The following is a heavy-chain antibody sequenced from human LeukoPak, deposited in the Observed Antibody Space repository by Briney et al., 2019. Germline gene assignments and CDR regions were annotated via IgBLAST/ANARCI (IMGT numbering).Heavy chain of an antibody. J-gene: IGHJ4*02. CDR1: GYRFTSYG. CDR3: ARDHRGYSYGDY. CDR2: ISAYNGNT. Sequence: GASVKVSCKASGYRFTSYGISWVRQAPGQGGERMAWISAYNGNTNYPQKLQGRVTMTTDTSTSTAYIELRSLRSDDTAVYYCARDHRGYSYGDYWGQGTLVTVSS. D-gene: IGHD5-18*01. V-gene: IGHV1-18*01.